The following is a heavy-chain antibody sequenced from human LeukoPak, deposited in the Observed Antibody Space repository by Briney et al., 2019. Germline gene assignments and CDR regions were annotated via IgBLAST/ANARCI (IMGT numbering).Heavy chain of an antibody. D-gene: IGHD3-3*01. CDR3: ARAKITIFGVVIIPPYFDY. V-gene: IGHV4-34*01. J-gene: IGHJ4*02. CDR2: INHSVST. Sequence: SSETLSLTCAVYGGSFSGYSWSWIRQPPGKGLEWIGEINHSVSTNYNPSLKSRVTISVDTSKNQFSLKLTSVTAADTAVYYCARAKITIFGVVIIPPYFDYWGQRTLVTVSS. CDR1: GGSFSGYS.